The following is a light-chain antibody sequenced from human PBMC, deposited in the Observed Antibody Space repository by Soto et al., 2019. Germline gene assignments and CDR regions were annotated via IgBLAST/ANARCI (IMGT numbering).Light chain of an antibody. J-gene: IGKJ2*01. Sequence: DIQMTQSPSSVSASVGDRVTITCRASQDITTWLAWYQQKPGKAPKLLIYAASSLQSGVPSRFSGSGSGTDFTLTITSLQPEDFSTYYCQQANSFPHTFGQGTKLEIK. CDR1: QDITTW. CDR3: QQANSFPHT. V-gene: IGKV1-12*01. CDR2: AAS.